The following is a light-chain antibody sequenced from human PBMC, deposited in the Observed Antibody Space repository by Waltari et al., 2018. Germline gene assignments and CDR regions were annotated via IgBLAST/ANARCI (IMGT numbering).Light chain of an antibody. CDR3: SSYAGSSNLI. V-gene: IGLV2-8*01. CDR2: EVN. Sequence: QSALTQPPSESGSPGQSVPISCTGTSSDIGSSKYVSWYQQHPPKAPKLMIYEVNKRPSGVPDRFSGSKSGNTASLTVSGLQADDEADYYCSSYAGSSNLIFGGGTKLTVL. CDR1: SSDIGSSKY. J-gene: IGLJ2*01.